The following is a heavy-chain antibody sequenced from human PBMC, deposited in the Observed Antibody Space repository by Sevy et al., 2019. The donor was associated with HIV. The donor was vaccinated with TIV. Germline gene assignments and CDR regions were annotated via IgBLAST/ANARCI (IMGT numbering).Heavy chain of an antibody. CDR3: ARGRYSYGYYYYYMDV. CDR2: ISAYNGNT. J-gene: IGHJ6*03. D-gene: IGHD5-18*01. V-gene: IGHV1-18*01. CDR1: GYTFTGYG. Sequence: ASVKVSCKASGYTFTGYGISWVRQAPGQGLEWMGWISAYNGNTNYAQKLQGRVTMTTDTSTSTAYMELRSLRSDDTAVYYCARGRYSYGYYYYYMDVWGKGATVTVSS.